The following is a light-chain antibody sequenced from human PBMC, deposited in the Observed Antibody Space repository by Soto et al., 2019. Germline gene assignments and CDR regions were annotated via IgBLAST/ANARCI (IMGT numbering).Light chain of an antibody. Sequence: EIVLTQSPATLYLSPGERATLSCRASQSVSSSYLAWYQQKPGQAPRLLIYGASSRATGIPDRFSGSGSGTDFTLTISRLEPEDFAVYYCQQYGSSKGTFGGGTKVEIK. CDR1: QSVSSSY. V-gene: IGKV3-20*01. CDR3: QQYGSSKGT. CDR2: GAS. J-gene: IGKJ4*01.